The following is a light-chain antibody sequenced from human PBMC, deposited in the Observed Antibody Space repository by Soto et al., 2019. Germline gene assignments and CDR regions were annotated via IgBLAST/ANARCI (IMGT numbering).Light chain of an antibody. Sequence: QSALTQHAPVSGSPGQSITISFTGTGSNVGSYKLVSWYQQHPGKAPKLMIFEVNKRPSGVSNRFSGSKSGNTASLTISGLKVEDEADYYCCSSGGSPTYVFGTGTKVTVL. CDR3: CSSGGSPTYV. CDR2: EVN. V-gene: IGLV2-23*02. J-gene: IGLJ1*01. CDR1: GSNVGSYKL.